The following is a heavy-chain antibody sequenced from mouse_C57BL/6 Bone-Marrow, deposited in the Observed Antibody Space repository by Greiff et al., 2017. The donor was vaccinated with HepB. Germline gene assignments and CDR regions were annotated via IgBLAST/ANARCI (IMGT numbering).Heavy chain of an antibody. CDR1: GYTFTSYW. Sequence: VQLQQPGAELVRPGTSVKLSCKASGYTFTSYWMHWVKQRPGQGLEWIGVIDPSDSYTNYNQKFKGKATLTVDTSSSTAYMQLSSLTSEDSAVYYCARGGYLFAYWGQGTLVTVSA. D-gene: IGHD2-3*01. J-gene: IGHJ3*01. CDR2: IDPSDSYT. CDR3: ARGGYLFAY. V-gene: IGHV1-59*01.